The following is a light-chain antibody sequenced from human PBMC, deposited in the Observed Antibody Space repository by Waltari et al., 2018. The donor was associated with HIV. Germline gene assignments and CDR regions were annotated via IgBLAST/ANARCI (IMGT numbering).Light chain of an antibody. CDR1: RSAIGAYNS. Sequence: QTALTQPASVSGSPGQSITISCTGTRSAIGAYNSVSWFQQHPGEAPKLLIHDVNKRPSGVSDRFSGSKSGNAASLTISGLQAEDEADYYCSSYTALSTVLFGGGTKVTVL. CDR2: DVN. V-gene: IGLV2-14*03. CDR3: SSYTALSTVL. J-gene: IGLJ2*01.